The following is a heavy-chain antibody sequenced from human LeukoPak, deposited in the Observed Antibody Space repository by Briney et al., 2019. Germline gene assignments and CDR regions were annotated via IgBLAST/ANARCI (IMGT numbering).Heavy chain of an antibody. J-gene: IGHJ4*02. CDR3: ASPVPGTYYFDY. Sequence: GGSLRLSCAASGFTFSTYAMTWVRQAPGKGLAWVSAISGSGGSTYYADSVKGRFTISRDNSKHTLYLQMNSLRAEDTAVYYCASPVPGTYYFDYWGQGTLVTVSS. CDR2: ISGSGGST. CDR1: GFTFSTYA. V-gene: IGHV3-23*01.